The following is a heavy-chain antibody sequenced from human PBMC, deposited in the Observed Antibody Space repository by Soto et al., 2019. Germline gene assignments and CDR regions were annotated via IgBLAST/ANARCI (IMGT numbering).Heavy chain of an antibody. Sequence: GGSLRLCFAASGDTFSSYAMDWVRQAPGKGLEWVAVISYDGSNKYYADSVKGRFTISRDNSKNTLYLQMNSLRAEDTAVYYCARDSAQFNQYYFDYWGQGTLVTVSS. CDR2: ISYDGSNK. CDR1: GDTFSSYA. J-gene: IGHJ4*02. CDR3: ARDSAQFNQYYFDY. V-gene: IGHV3-30-3*01.